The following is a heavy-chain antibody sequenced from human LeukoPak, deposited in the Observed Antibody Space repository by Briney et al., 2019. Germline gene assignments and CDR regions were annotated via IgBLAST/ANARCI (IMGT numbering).Heavy chain of an antibody. D-gene: IGHD3-22*01. J-gene: IGHJ3*02. CDR3: ARGRSPYDSSAAFDI. V-gene: IGHV4-59*01. CDR2: IYYSGST. Sequence: PSEILSLTCTVSGGSISTYYWNWVRQPPGKGLEWIAYIYYSGSTNYNPSLKSRVTMSVDTSSDQYSLKLSSVTAADTAVYYCARGRSPYDSSAAFDIWGQGTMVTVSS. CDR1: GGSISTYY.